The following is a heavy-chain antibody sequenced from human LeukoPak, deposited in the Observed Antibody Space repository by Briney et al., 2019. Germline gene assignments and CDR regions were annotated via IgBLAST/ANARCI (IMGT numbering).Heavy chain of an antibody. J-gene: IGHJ3*01. Sequence: GGSLRLSCAASGFTLSSYAMHWVRQAPGKGLEWVALISSDGSNDYYADSVKGRFTISRDNSKNTLYLQMNSLRAEDTALYFCGKDPNGDYVGAFDFWGPGTMVTVSS. CDR1: GFTLSSYA. D-gene: IGHD4-17*01. CDR3: GKDPNGDYVGAFDF. CDR2: ISSDGSND. V-gene: IGHV3-30*04.